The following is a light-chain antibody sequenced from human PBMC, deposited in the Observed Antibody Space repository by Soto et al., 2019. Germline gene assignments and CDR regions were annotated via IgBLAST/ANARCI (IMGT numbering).Light chain of an antibody. Sequence: EIVLTQSPFALSFSPVERATLSFSAGQIVSSSYLAWYQQKPGQAPRLLIYGASSRATGIPDRFSGSGSGTDFTLTISRLEPEDFAVYYCQQYGSSHTWTFGQGTKVDI. V-gene: IGKV3-20*01. CDR3: QQYGSSHTWT. CDR2: GAS. J-gene: IGKJ1*01. CDR1: QIVSSSY.